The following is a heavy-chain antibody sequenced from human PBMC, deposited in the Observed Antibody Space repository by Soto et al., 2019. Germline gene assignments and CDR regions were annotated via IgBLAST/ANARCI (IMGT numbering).Heavy chain of an antibody. Sequence: PGGSLRLSCATPGFTFNDYCMNWVRQAPGKGLEWVSYISTTSSTIYYADSVKGRFTISRDNGKKSLYLQMDSLRDEDTAVYYCARRFGSWGQGTLVTVSS. CDR2: ISTTSSTI. J-gene: IGHJ4*02. CDR3: ARRFGS. CDR1: GFTFNDYC. V-gene: IGHV3-48*02.